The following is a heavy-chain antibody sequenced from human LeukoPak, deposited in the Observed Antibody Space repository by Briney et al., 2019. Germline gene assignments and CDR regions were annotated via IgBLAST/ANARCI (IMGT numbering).Heavy chain of an antibody. CDR3: ARRGQGFRDLYFLDY. D-gene: IGHD3-16*01. Sequence: PSQTLSLTCTVSGGSISSGDYYWTWIRQPPGKGLEWIGHIYYSGNTNYNPSLTSRVAMSIDTSNNQFSLRLTSVTAADTALYYCARRGQGFRDLYFLDYWGQGTLLAVSS. V-gene: IGHV4-61*09. CDR1: GGSISSGDYY. CDR2: IYYSGNT. J-gene: IGHJ4*02.